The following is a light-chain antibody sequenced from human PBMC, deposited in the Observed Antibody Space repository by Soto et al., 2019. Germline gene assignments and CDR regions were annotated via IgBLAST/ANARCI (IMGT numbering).Light chain of an antibody. J-gene: IGKJ5*01. Sequence: EIVLTQSPAALSLYQGERDTLSCRASQSVSSYLAWYQQKPGQAPRLLIYDASNRATGIPARFGGSGSGTDFTLTISSLEPEDFAVYYCQQRSNWPSITFGQGTRLEI. V-gene: IGKV3-11*01. CDR3: QQRSNWPSIT. CDR1: QSVSSY. CDR2: DAS.